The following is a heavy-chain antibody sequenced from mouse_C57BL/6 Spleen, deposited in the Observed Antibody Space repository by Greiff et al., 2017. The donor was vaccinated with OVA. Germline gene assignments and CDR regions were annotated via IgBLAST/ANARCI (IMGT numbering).Heavy chain of an antibody. CDR1: GYTFTSYW. V-gene: IGHV1-69*01. CDR3: ARGVYDGEWFAY. D-gene: IGHD2-3*01. CDR2: IDPSDSYT. Sequence: VQLQQPGAELVMPGASVKLSCKASGYTFTSYWMHWVKQRPGQGLEWIGEIDPSDSYTNYNQKFKGKSTLTVDKSSSTAYMQLSSLTSEDSAVSYCARGVYDGEWFAYWGQGTLVTVSA. J-gene: IGHJ3*01.